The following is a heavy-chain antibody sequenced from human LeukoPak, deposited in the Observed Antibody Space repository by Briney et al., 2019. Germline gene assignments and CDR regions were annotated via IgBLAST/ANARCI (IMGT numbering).Heavy chain of an antibody. Sequence: EASVKVSCKASGYTFTSYDINWVRQATGQGLEWMGWMNPNSGNTGYAQKFQGRVTMTRNTSISTAYMELSSLRSEDTAAYYCARGRGRGSYFDFDYWGQGTLVTVSS. J-gene: IGHJ4*02. CDR1: GYTFTSYD. CDR2: MNPNSGNT. CDR3: ARGRGRGSYFDFDY. V-gene: IGHV1-8*01. D-gene: IGHD1-26*01.